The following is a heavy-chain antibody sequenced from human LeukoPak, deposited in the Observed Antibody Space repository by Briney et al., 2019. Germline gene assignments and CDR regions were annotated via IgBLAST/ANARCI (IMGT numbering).Heavy chain of an antibody. CDR3: ARGHSVDTAMLRDDY. V-gene: IGHV1-8*01. CDR2: MNPNSGNT. Sequence: ASVNVSCKASGYTFTSYYINWVRQATGQGLEWMGWMNPNSGNTGYAQKFQGRVTMTRNTSISTAYMELSSLRSEDTAVYYCARGHSVDTAMLRDDYWGQGTLVTVSS. CDR1: GYTFTSYY. J-gene: IGHJ4*02. D-gene: IGHD5-18*01.